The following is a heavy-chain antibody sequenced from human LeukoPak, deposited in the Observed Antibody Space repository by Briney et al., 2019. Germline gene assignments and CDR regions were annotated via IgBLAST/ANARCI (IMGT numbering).Heavy chain of an antibody. CDR3: ARGDSSSWYYFDY. J-gene: IGHJ4*02. CDR2: INPNSGGT. D-gene: IGHD6-13*01. CDR1: GYTFTGYY. V-gene: IGHV1-2*02. Sequence: GASVKVSCKASGYTFTGYYRHWVRQAPGQGLEWMGWINPNSGGTNYAQKFQGRVTMTRDTSISTAYMELSRLRSDDTAVYYCARGDSSSWYYFDYWGQGTLVTVSS.